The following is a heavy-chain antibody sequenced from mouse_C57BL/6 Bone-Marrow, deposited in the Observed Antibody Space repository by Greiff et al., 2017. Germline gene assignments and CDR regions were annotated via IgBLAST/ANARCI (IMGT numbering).Heavy chain of an antibody. CDR1: GYTFTSYW. V-gene: IGHV1-69*01. D-gene: IGHD1-1*02. J-gene: IGHJ4*01. CDR3: AREEISYGAMDY. Sequence: QVQLQQPGAELVKPGASVKLSCKASGYTFTSYWMHWVKQRPGQGLEWIGEIDPSDSYTNYNQKFKGKSTLTVDKSSSTAYMQLSSLTSEDSAVYYCAREEISYGAMDYWGQGTSVTVSS. CDR2: IDPSDSYT.